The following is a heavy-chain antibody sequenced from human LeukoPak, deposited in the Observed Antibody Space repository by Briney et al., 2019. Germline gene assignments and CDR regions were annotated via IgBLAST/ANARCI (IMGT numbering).Heavy chain of an antibody. CDR2: ISGSGGST. Sequence: TGGSLRLSCAASGFTFSSYGMSWVRQAPGKGLEWVSAISGSGGSTYYADSVKGRFTISRDNSKNTLYLQMNSLRAEDTAVYYCAKDLGGYCSGGSCYAHSFWGQGTLVTVSS. V-gene: IGHV3-23*01. CDR3: AKDLGGYCSGGSCYAHSF. D-gene: IGHD2-15*01. J-gene: IGHJ4*02. CDR1: GFTFSSYG.